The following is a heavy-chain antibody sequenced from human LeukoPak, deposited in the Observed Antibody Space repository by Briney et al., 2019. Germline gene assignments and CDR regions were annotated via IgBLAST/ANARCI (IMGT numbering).Heavy chain of an antibody. CDR1: GYTFTRYG. CDR2: ISAYNVNT. V-gene: IGHV1-18*01. D-gene: IGHD4/OR15-4a*01. Sequence: GASVKVSCKASGYTFTRYGISWVRQAPGQGLEWMGWISAYNVNTNYAQNLQGRVTMTTGTSISTAYMELSSLTSDDTAVYYCARDPRAPGQPPFDYWGQGTLVTVSS. J-gene: IGHJ4*02. CDR3: ARDPRAPGQPPFDY.